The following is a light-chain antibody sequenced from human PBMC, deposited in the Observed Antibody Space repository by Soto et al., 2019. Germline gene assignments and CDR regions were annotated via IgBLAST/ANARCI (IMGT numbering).Light chain of an antibody. CDR2: AAS. Sequence: DIQMTQSPSSLSASVGDRVTIACRASQGISNYLVWYQQKPGKVPKLLLYAASTLQSGVPSRFSGSGSWTDFTLTITSLQPEDVATYYCQKYNGDQWTFGQGTKVEIK. CDR1: QGISNY. J-gene: IGKJ1*01. CDR3: QKYNGDQWT. V-gene: IGKV1-27*01.